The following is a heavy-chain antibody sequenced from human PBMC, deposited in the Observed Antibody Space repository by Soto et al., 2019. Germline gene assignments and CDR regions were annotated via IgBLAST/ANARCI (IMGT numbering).Heavy chain of an antibody. CDR1: GSTFSSYW. D-gene: IGHD3-10*01. J-gene: IGHJ6*02. CDR3: ASDLSGRADV. V-gene: IGHV3-74*02. Sequence: EVQLVESGGGLVRPGGSLRLSCAASGSTFSSYWMHWVRQAPGKGLVWVSRMNEDGGTTDYADSVQGRFTISRDNAKNTLYLQMNSLRVEDTAVYYCASDLSGRADVWGQGTTVTVSS. CDR2: MNEDGGTT.